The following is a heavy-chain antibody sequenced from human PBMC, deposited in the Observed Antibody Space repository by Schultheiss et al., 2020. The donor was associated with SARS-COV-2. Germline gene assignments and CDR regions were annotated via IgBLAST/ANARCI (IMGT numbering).Heavy chain of an antibody. D-gene: IGHD4-17*01. J-gene: IGHJ4*02. CDR1: GGSISSGSYY. CDR3: AREYGDYGGNFDY. V-gene: IGHV4-61*02. CDR2: IYTSGST. Sequence: SETLSLTCTVSGGSISSGSYYWSWIRQPAGKGLEWIGRIYTSGSTNYNPSLKSRVTISVDTSKNQFSLKLSSETAADTAVYYCAREYGDYGGNFDYWGQGTLVTVSS.